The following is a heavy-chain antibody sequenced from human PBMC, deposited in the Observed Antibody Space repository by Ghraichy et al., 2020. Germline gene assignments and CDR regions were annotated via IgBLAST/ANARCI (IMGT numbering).Heavy chain of an antibody. CDR3: ATDLFCSGGSCHTGDYYLYGMDV. CDR1: GFTFSTYS. CDR2: ISSRNNYI. D-gene: IGHD2-15*01. Sequence: GGSLRLSCAASGFTFSTYSMNWVRQAPGKGLEWVSSISSRNNYIYYADSVKGRFTISRDDAKNSLYLQMNSLRAEDTAVYYCATDLFCSGGSCHTGDYYLYGMDVWGQGTTVTVSS. J-gene: IGHJ6*02. V-gene: IGHV3-21*01.